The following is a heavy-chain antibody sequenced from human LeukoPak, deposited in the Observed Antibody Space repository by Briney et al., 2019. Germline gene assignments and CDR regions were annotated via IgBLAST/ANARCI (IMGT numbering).Heavy chain of an antibody. CDR1: GFTFSSYA. Sequence: GGSLRLSCAASGFTFSSYAMHWVRQAPGKGLEWVAVISYDGSNKYYADSVKGRFTISRDNAKNSLYLQMNSLRAEDTAVYYCGIVGATDDAFDIWGQGTMVTVSS. V-gene: IGHV3-30-3*01. D-gene: IGHD1-26*01. CDR2: ISYDGSNK. CDR3: GIVGATDDAFDI. J-gene: IGHJ3*02.